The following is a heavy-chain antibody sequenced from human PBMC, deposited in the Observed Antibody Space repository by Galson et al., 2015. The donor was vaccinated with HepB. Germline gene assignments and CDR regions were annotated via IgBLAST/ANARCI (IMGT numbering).Heavy chain of an antibody. Sequence: SLRLSCEASGFAFDTHAMSWVRQAPGRGLEWISGISGNGDSTFYADSVKGRFTVSRNNSNNMLYLQMNSLRAEDAGLYFCAKGYGFFDSWGQGILVTVSS. J-gene: IGHJ5*01. CDR2: ISGNGDST. CDR3: AKGYGFFDS. V-gene: IGHV3-23*01. D-gene: IGHD5-18*01. CDR1: GFAFDTHA.